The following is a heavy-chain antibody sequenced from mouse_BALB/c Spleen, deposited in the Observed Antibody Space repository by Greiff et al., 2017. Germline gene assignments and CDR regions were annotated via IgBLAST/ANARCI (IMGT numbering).Heavy chain of an antibody. J-gene: IGHJ2*01. CDR1: GFTFSSFG. V-gene: IGHV5-17*02. CDR2: ISSGSSTI. D-gene: IGHD2-4*01. Sequence: EVQVVESGGGLVQPGGSRKLSCAASGFTFSSFGMHWVRQAPEKGLEWVAYISSGSSTIYYADTVKGRFTISRDNPKNTLFLQMTSLRSEDTAMYYCARYDYEGFDYWGQGTTLTVSS. CDR3: ARYDYEGFDY.